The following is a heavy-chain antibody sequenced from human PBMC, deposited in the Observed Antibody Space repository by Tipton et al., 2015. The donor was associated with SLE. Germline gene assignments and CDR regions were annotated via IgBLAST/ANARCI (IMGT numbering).Heavy chain of an antibody. CDR1: GYSISSGYS. D-gene: IGHD3-22*01. J-gene: IGHJ3*02. V-gene: IGHV4-38-2*02. CDR3: ARVFHYDSSPYRVLGPFDI. Sequence: TLSLTCTVSGYSISSGYSWWVWIRQPPGKGLEWIGSSYHSGSTYDNASLKSRVTISADTSKNQFSRKVSSVTAADSAVYYCARVFHYDSSPYRVLGPFDIWGQGTMVTVSS. CDR2: SYHSGST.